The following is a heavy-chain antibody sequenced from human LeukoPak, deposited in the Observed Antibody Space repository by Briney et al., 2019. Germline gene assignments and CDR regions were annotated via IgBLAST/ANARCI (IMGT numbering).Heavy chain of an antibody. J-gene: IGHJ3*02. V-gene: IGHV1-2*02. CDR3: ARLTYYDFWSGYNYAFDI. Sequence: ASVKVSCKTSGYTFTSHYMHWVRQAPGQGLEWMGVINPSDHFTRYAQKFQGRVTVTRDTSISTAYMELSRLRSDDTAVYYCARLTYYDFWSGYNYAFDIWGQGTMVTVSS. D-gene: IGHD3-3*01. CDR1: GYTFTSHY. CDR2: INPSDHFT.